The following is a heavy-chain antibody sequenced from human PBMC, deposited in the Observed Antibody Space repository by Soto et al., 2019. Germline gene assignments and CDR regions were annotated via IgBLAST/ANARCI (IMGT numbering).Heavy chain of an antibody. V-gene: IGHV1-18*01. J-gene: IGHJ6*03. CDR1: GYTFTIYG. CDR3: ARIPLSYQLLIVSPTYHYMDV. D-gene: IGHD2-2*01. CDR2: ISAYNGNT. Sequence: GASVKVSCKASGYTFTIYGISWVRQAPGQGLEWMGWISAYNGNTNYAQKLQGRVTMTTDTSTSTAYMELRSLRSDDTAVYYCARIPLSYQLLIVSPTYHYMDVWGKGTTVTVSS.